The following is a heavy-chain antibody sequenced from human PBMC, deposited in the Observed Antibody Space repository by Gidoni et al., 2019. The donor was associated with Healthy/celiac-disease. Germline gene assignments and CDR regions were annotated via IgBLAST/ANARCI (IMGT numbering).Heavy chain of an antibody. J-gene: IGHJ4*02. CDR2: ISYDGSNK. V-gene: IGHV3-30*18. CDR3: AKDRVAVAGRAFDY. D-gene: IGHD6-19*01. CDR1: GLTFSSYG. Sequence: QVQLVESGGGVVQPGRSLRLSCAASGLTFSSYGMHWVRQAPGKGLEWVAVISYDGSNKYYADSVKGRFTISRDNSKNTLYLQMNSLRAEDTAVYYCAKDRVAVAGRAFDYWGQGTLVTVSS.